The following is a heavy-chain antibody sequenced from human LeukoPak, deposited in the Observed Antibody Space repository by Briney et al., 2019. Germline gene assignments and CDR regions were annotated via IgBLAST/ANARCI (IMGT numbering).Heavy chain of an antibody. V-gene: IGHV1-2*06. Sequence: GASVTVSFKASGYTFTDYYMHWVRQAPGQGLEWMGRINPNNGGTNYAQKFQDKVTMTRDTSISTAYMELSRLRSDDTAVYYCARASYGDYLDAFDIWGQGTMVTVSS. J-gene: IGHJ3*02. D-gene: IGHD4-17*01. CDR1: GYTFTDYY. CDR2: INPNNGGT. CDR3: ARASYGDYLDAFDI.